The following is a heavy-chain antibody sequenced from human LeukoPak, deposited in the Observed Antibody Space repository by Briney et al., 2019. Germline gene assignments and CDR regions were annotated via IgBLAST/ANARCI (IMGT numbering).Heavy chain of an antibody. CDR2: VIPFYGSA. J-gene: IGHJ3*02. V-gene: IGHV1-69*01. Sequence: SVKVSCQASGGGFTFPSHAISWLRQAPGQGLEWLGWVIPFYGSAKYAQKFQGRVTITSDDSTRTVYMELSRLRPEDSAVYYCAVFFYDNSGDAFDIWGQGTMVTVSS. CDR3: AVFFYDNSGDAFDI. CDR1: GGGFTFPSHA. D-gene: IGHD3-22*01.